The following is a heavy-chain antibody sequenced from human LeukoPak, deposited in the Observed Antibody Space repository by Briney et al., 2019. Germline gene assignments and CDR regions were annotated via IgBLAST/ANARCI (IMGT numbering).Heavy chain of an antibody. V-gene: IGHV1-69*13. J-gene: IGHJ4*02. Sequence: SVKLSCKASGCTFSSYAISWVRQAHGPGLEWMGGIIPFFGTANYAQKFQGKVTITADESTSTAYMELSSLRSEDTAVYYCASGGGFGELQVDYWGQGTLVTVSS. CDR3: ASGGGFGELQVDY. D-gene: IGHD3-10*01. CDR2: IIPFFGTA. CDR1: GCTFSSYA.